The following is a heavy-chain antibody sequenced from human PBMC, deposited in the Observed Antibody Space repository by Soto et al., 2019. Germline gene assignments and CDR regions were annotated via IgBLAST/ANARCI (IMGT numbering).Heavy chain of an antibody. V-gene: IGHV3-7*01. CDR1: GFTFSSYW. J-gene: IGHJ6*03. CDR2: IKQDGSEK. CDR3: ARVLRFLTVSGNYYYYYMDV. D-gene: IGHD3-3*01. Sequence: EVQLVESGGGLVQPGGSLRLSCAASGFTFSSYWMSWVRQAPGKGLEWVANIKQDGSEKYYVDSVKGRFTISRDNAKNSLYLQMNSLRAEDTAVYYCARVLRFLTVSGNYYYYYMDVWDKGTTVTVSS.